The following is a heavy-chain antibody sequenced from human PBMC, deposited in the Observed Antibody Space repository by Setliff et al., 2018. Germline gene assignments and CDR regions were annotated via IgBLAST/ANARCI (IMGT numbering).Heavy chain of an antibody. J-gene: IGHJ4*02. CDR3: ARGRDFWSGYLVY. CDR2: INPNSGGT. Sequence: GASVKVSCKASGYTFTGYYMHWERQAPGQGLEWMGWINPNSGGTNYAQKFQGWVTMTRDTSISTAYMELSRLRSDDTAVYYCARGRDFWSGYLVYWGQGTLVTVSS. V-gene: IGHV1-2*04. CDR1: GYTFTGYY. D-gene: IGHD3-3*01.